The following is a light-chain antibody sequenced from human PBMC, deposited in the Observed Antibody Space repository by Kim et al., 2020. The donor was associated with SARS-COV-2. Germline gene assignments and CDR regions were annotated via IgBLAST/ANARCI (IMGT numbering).Light chain of an antibody. CDR3: QHRKT. CDR2: DAS. J-gene: IGKJ1*01. V-gene: IGKV1-5*01. CDR1: QYITRG. Sequence: GDRVTITCRASQYITRGLAWYQQKPGKAPKLLIYDASTLDSGVPSRFRGSGSGTEFTLTISSLQPDDFASYYCQHRKTFGQGTKVDFK.